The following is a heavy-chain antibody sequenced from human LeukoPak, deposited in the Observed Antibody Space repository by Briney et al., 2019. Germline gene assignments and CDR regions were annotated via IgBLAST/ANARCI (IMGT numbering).Heavy chain of an antibody. CDR2: INPSGGST. Sequence: GASVKVSCKASGYTYTSYCMHWVRQAPGQGLEWMGIINPSGGSTSYAQKFQGRVTMTRDTSTSTVYMELSSLRSEDTAVYYCALSSSPLRPDYWGQGTLVTVSS. D-gene: IGHD6-6*01. CDR3: ALSSSPLRPDY. J-gene: IGHJ4*02. V-gene: IGHV1-46*01. CDR1: GYTYTSYC.